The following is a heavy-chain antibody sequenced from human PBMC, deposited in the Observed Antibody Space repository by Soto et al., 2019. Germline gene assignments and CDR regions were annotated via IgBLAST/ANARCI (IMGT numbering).Heavy chain of an antibody. Sequence: GASVKVSCKASGGTFSSYAISWVRQAPGQGLEWMGGIIPIFGTANYAQKFQGRVTITADESTSTAYMELSSLRSEDTAVYYCARDGHATVNWFDPWGQGTLVTVS. CDR2: IIPIFGTA. J-gene: IGHJ5*02. CDR1: GGTFSSYA. D-gene: IGHD4-4*01. CDR3: ARDGHATVNWFDP. V-gene: IGHV1-69*13.